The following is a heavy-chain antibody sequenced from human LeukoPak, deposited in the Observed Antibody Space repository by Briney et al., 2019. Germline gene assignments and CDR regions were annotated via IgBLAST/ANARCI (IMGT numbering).Heavy chain of an antibody. Sequence: SETLSLTCTVSGGSISSYYWSWIRQPPGKGLEWIGYIYYSGSTNYNPSLKSRVTISVDTSKNQFSLKLSSVTAADTAVYYCARVGDCSSTSRQPHYYYGMDVWGQGTTVTVSS. D-gene: IGHD2-2*01. J-gene: IGHJ6*02. V-gene: IGHV4-59*01. CDR1: GGSISSYY. CDR3: ARVGDCSSTSRQPHYYYGMDV. CDR2: IYYSGST.